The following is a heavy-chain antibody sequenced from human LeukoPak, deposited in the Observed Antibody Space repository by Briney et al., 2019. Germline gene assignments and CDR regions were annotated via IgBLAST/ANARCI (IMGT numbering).Heavy chain of an antibody. J-gene: IGHJ4*02. Sequence: GGSLRLSCAASGLPFSGSSMHWVSQASGKGLEWVGRIRSKANSYATAYAASVKGRFTISRDDSKNTAYLQMNSLKTEDTAVYYCSSGIGYCSGGSCYEFDYWGQGTLVTVSS. V-gene: IGHV3-73*01. D-gene: IGHD2-15*01. CDR3: SSGIGYCSGGSCYEFDY. CDR2: IRSKANSYAT. CDR1: GLPFSGSS.